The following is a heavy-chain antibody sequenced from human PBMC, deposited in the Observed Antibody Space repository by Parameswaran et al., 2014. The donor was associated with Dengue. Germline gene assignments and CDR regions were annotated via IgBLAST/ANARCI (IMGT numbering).Heavy chain of an antibody. CDR3: AADIGFGVVIRDYYYYEMDV. CDR2: IVVGSGNT. D-gene: IGHD3-3*01. V-gene: IGHV1-58*01. J-gene: IGHJ6*02. Sequence: WVRQAPGQRLEWMGWIVVGSGNTNYAQKFQERLTMTWDMSTSTAYMELSSLRSEDTAVYYCAADIGFGVVIRDYYYYEMDVWGQGTTVTVSS.